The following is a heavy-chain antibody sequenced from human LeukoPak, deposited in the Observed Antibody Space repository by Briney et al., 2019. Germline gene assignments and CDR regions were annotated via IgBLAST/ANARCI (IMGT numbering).Heavy chain of an antibody. CDR3: ARDEHYSNYESDNFDY. Sequence: PGGSLRLSCAASGFTFSSYAMHWVRQAPGKGLEWVAVISYDGSNKYYADSVKGRFTISRDNSKNTLYLQMNSLRAEGTAVYYCARDEHYSNYESDNFDYWGQGTLVTVSS. D-gene: IGHD4-11*01. V-gene: IGHV3-30-3*01. CDR2: ISYDGSNK. CDR1: GFTFSSYA. J-gene: IGHJ4*02.